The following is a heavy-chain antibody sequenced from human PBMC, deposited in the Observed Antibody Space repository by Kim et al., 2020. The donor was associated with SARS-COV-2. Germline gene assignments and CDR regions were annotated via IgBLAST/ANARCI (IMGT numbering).Heavy chain of an antibody. D-gene: IGHD3-16*01. CDR1: GFSFTGYD. Sequence: GGSLRLSCAASGFSFTGYDMNWVRQAPGKGLEWVSTITYAGSKMYYADSLKGRFTISRDSSKNTLYLQMNILRAENTVVYYCAKDSSFFMITFGGEPGGFDVWGRGTVVTVSS. J-gene: IGHJ6*02. V-gene: IGHV3-30*18. CDR3: AKDSSFFMITFGGEPGGFDV. CDR2: ITYAGSKM.